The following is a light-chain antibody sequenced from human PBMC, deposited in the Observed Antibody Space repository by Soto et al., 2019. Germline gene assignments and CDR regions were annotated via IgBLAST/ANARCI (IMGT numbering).Light chain of an antibody. V-gene: IGKV3-20*01. J-gene: IGKJ2*01. CDR1: QSVSSSY. CDR2: SAS. CDR3: QQYGSSPYT. Sequence: EIVLTQSPGTLSLSPGERATLSCRASQSVSSSYLAWYQQKPGQVDRLLIYSASRRANGIPDRFSGSGSGTDFTLTISRLEPEDFAVYYWQQYGSSPYTFGQGTRVEIK.